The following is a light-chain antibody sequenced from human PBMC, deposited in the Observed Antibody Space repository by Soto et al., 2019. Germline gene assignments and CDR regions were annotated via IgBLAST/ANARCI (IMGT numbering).Light chain of an antibody. Sequence: ENVLTQFPGTLSLSPGDRATLSCRASQSLSSDSLAWYQQKPGQAPRLLIYGASSRANGIPDRFSGSGSGTDFTLPISRLEPEDFAVYYCHQYGSSPLTFGGGAKVEIK. CDR3: HQYGSSPLT. CDR1: QSLSSDS. CDR2: GAS. J-gene: IGKJ4*01. V-gene: IGKV3-20*01.